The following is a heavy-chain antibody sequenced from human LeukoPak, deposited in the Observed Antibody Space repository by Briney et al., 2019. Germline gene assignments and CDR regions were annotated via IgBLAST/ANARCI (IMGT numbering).Heavy chain of an antibody. CDR3: ARDFSGYDSFDY. Sequence: ASVKVSCKAPGYTFTSYGISWVRQAPGQGLEWMGWISAYNGNTNYAQKLQGRVTMTTDTSTSTAYMELRSLRSDDTAVYYCARDFSGYDSFDYWGQGTLVTVSS. CDR1: GYTFTSYG. CDR2: ISAYNGNT. J-gene: IGHJ4*02. V-gene: IGHV1-18*01. D-gene: IGHD5-12*01.